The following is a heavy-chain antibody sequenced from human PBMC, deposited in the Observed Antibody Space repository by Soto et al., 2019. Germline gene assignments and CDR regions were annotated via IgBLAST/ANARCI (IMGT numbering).Heavy chain of an antibody. CDR2: IDYSGST. CDR1: GDSVRSGIYY. CDR3: ARVGYHSSDYLSKWFDP. J-gene: IGHJ5*02. D-gene: IGHD3-22*01. Sequence: SLTCTVSGDSVRSGIYYWSWIRQPPGKRLELIGFIDYSGSTNHNPSLKSRVTISIDTSKNQFSLKLKSVTAADTAVYYCARVGYHSSDYLSKWFDPWGQGTLVTVSS. V-gene: IGHV4-61*01.